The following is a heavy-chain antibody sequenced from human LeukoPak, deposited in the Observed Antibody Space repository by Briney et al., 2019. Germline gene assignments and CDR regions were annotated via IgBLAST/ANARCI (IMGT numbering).Heavy chain of an antibody. CDR3: ARNCGGDCRYFDY. CDR1: GFTFDDYA. Sequence: PGGSLRLSCAASGFTFDDYAMHWVRQAPGKGLEWVSLISWDGGSTYYADSVKGRFTISRDNSKTSLYLQMNSLRAEDTALYYCARNCGGDCRYFDYWGQGTLVTVSS. D-gene: IGHD2-21*02. CDR2: ISWDGGST. V-gene: IGHV3-43D*03. J-gene: IGHJ4*02.